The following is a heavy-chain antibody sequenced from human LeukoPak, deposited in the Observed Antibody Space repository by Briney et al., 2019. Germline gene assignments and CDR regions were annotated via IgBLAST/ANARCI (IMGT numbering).Heavy chain of an antibody. CDR3: ARDYYDSSGSSWFDP. CDR2: LRYDGSNK. D-gene: IGHD3-22*01. J-gene: IGHJ5*02. CDR1: GFSFSSYN. Sequence: GGSLRLSCAASGFSFSSYNMNWVRQALGKGLEWVAFLRYDGSNKDYADSVKGRFTISRDNAKNSLYLQMNSLRAKDTALYYCARDYYDSSGSSWFDPWGQGTLVTVSS. V-gene: IGHV3-30*02.